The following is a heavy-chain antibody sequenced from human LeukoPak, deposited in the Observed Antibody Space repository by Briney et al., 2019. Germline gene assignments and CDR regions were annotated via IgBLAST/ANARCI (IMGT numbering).Heavy chain of an antibody. CDR1: GFTFSRHW. Sequence: PGGSLRLSCAASGFTFSRHWMHWVRQAPGKGLVWVSRINSDESTIDYADSVKGRFTISRDNVKNTVYLQMNSLRAEDTAVYYCAKVRPYGSGSYIFYFDYWGQGTLVTVSS. D-gene: IGHD3-10*01. V-gene: IGHV3-74*01. J-gene: IGHJ4*02. CDR3: AKVRPYGSGSYIFYFDY. CDR2: INSDESTI.